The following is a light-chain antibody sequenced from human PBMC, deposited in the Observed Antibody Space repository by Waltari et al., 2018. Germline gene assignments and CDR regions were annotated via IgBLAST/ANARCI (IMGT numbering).Light chain of an antibody. CDR3: QQTHMFPHT. Sequence: DIQMTQSPSSVSSSLGDRVTITCRASQHISGWLAWYQQRPGEVPRLLIYHASTLQSGVPSRFSGSGSGTEFTLTVNNLQPEDIGTFYCQQTHMFPHTFGGGTK. V-gene: IGKV1-12*01. CDR2: HAS. J-gene: IGKJ4*01. CDR1: QHISGW.